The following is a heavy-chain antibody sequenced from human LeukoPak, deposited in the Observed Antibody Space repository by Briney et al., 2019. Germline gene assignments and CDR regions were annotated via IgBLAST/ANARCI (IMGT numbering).Heavy chain of an antibody. CDR2: IYYSGST. CDR3: ARHGSPAMATYYFDY. D-gene: IGHD5-18*01. Sequence: PSETLSLTCTVSGDSISSYYWSWLRQPPGKGLEWIGYIYYSGSTNYNPSLKSRVTISVDTSKSQFSLKLSSVTAADTAVYYCARHGSPAMATYYFDYWGQGTLVTVSS. CDR1: GDSISSYY. V-gene: IGHV4-59*08. J-gene: IGHJ4*02.